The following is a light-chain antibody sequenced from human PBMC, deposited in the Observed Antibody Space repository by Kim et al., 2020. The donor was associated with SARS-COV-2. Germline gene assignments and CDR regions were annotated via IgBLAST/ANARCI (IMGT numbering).Light chain of an antibody. CDR3: QQYGGSLT. CDR1: QSISYYY. V-gene: IGKV3-20*01. J-gene: IGKJ4*01. CDR2: GTS. Sequence: SLSPGERATLSCRASQSISYYYLAWYQQKPGQAPRLLIYGTSNRDTGIPDRFSGSGSGTDFTLTINRLEPEDFAVYYCQQYGGSLTFGGGTKVEI.